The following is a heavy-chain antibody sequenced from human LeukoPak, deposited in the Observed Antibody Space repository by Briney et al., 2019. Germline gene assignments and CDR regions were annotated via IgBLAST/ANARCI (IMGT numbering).Heavy chain of an antibody. D-gene: IGHD4-11*01. V-gene: IGHV4-59*01. CDR1: GGSTSSYS. CDR2: ISYSGST. CDR3: ARGRLPIDY. Sequence: SETLSLICTVSGGSTSSYSWSWIRQPPGKGLEWIGYISYSGSTNYNPSLKSRVTISVDTSKNQFSLKLSSVTAADTAVYYCARGRLPIDYWGQGTLVTVSS. J-gene: IGHJ4*02.